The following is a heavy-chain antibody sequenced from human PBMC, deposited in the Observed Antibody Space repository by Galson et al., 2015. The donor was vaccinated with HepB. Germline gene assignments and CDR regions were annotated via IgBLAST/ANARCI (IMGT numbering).Heavy chain of an antibody. CDR1: GGSFSGYY. J-gene: IGHJ4*02. D-gene: IGHD2-15*01. CDR2: INHSGST. Sequence: QVQLQESGPGLVKPSETLSLTCAVYGGSFSGYYWSWIRQPPGKGLEWIGEINHSGSTNYNPSLKSRVTISVDTSKNQFSLKLSSVTAADTAVYYCARGSCSGGSCLNPDYWGQGTLVTVSS. V-gene: IGHV4-34*01. CDR3: ARGSCSGGSCLNPDY.